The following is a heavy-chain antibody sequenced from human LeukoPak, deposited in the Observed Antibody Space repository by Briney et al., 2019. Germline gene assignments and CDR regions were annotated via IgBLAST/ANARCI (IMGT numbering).Heavy chain of an antibody. D-gene: IGHD3-22*01. CDR1: GFTFSSYG. CDR3: ARDGDYYDSSGHFDY. CDR2: ISSSGSTI. V-gene: IGHV3-48*04. Sequence: GRSLRLSCAASGFTFSSYGMHWVRQAPGKGLEWVSYISSSGSTIYYADSVKGRFTISRDNAKNSLYLQMNSLRAEDTAVYYCARDGDYYDSSGHFDYWGQGTLVTVSS. J-gene: IGHJ4*02.